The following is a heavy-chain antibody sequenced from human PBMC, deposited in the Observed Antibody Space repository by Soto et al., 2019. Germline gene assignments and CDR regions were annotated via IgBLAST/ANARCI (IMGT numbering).Heavy chain of an antibody. CDR3: ARGDRGAFDI. CDR2: IHSDGSST. J-gene: IGHJ3*02. CDR1: GFTFSYYW. D-gene: IGHD1-26*01. V-gene: IGHV3-74*01. Sequence: EVQLVESGGGLVQPGKSLRLSCAASGFTFSYYWMHWVRQAPGKGLVWVSRIHSDGSSTTYADSVKGRFTISRDNARNTVYLQMNSLRVEDTAVYYCARGDRGAFDIWGQGTVVTVSS.